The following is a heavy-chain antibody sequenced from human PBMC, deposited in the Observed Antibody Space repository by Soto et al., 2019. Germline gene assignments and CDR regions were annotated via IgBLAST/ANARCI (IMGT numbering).Heavy chain of an antibody. D-gene: IGHD3-16*02. CDR3: VLGVIALLASDY. CDR1: GYTFTGYY. Sequence: ASVKVSCKASGYTFTGYYIHWVRQAPGQGLEWMGWINPNSGGTNYAQKFQGRVTMTRDTSISTAYMELSRLRSDDTAVYYCVLGVIALLASDYWGQGTLVTVSS. J-gene: IGHJ4*02. V-gene: IGHV1-2*02. CDR2: INPNSGGT.